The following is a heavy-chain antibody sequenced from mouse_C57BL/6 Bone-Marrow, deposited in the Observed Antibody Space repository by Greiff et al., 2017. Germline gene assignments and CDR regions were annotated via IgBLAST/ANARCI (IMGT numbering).Heavy chain of an antibody. J-gene: IGHJ3*01. V-gene: IGHV14-4*01. D-gene: IGHD2-2*01. CDR2: IDPENGAT. Sequence: VQLQQSGAELVRPGASVKLSCTASGFNIKDDYMHWVKQRPEQGLEWIGWIDPENGATEYASKFQGKATITAATSSSTAYLQISSLTSEDTAVXYCTTWGMVTGGGQGTLVTVSA. CDR1: GFNIKDDY. CDR3: TTWGMVTG.